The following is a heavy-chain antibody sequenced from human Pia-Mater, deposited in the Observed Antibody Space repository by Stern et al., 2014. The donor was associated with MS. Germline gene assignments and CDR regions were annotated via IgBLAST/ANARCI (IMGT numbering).Heavy chain of an antibody. Sequence: EVQLVESGGGLIQPGGSLRLSCAAPGFTVRNNYMSWVRQAPGKGLEWGSLIYTDDSTYYAGSVKGRFPISRDSSKNKLFLQMNSLRAEDTAVYYCARAIFGVNTAAMAPDAFDTWGQGTMVTVSS. CDR1: GFTVRNNY. D-gene: IGHD3-3*01. CDR3: ARAIFGVNTAAMAPDAFDT. V-gene: IGHV3-53*01. CDR2: IYTDDST. J-gene: IGHJ3*02.